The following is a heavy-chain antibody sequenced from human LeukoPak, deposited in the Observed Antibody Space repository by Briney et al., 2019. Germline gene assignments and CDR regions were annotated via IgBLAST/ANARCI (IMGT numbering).Heavy chain of an antibody. Sequence: AGSLTLTCAASGFTFSSYAMSWVRQAPGQGLEWVSTISGSGGSTYYADSVKGRFTISRDNSKNTLYLQMNSLRAEDTAVYYCAKDLALVHYYDSSGWGQGTLVTVSS. J-gene: IGHJ4*02. V-gene: IGHV3-23*01. CDR1: GFTFSSYA. CDR3: AKDLALVHYYDSSG. D-gene: IGHD3-22*01. CDR2: ISGSGGST.